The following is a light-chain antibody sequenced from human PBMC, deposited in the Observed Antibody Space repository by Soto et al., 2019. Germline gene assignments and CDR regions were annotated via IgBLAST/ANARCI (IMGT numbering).Light chain of an antibody. CDR1: QTVRGNY. CDR3: HQFRSSPFT. J-gene: IGKJ3*01. Sequence: EIVLTQSPATLSLSPGDSAALSCRASQTVRGNYFAWYQQIPGQPPSLLVYGPSGRAAGIPDRFSGSGSRTVSNLTIRVVEPEDFAIYYCHQFRSSPFTFGPGTKVNLK. V-gene: IGKV3-20*01. CDR2: GPS.